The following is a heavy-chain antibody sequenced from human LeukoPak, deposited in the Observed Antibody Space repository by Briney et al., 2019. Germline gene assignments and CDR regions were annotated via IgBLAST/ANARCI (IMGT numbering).Heavy chain of an antibody. CDR1: GFTFSSYG. V-gene: IGHV3-30*18. D-gene: IGHD2-15*01. CDR3: AKTARDIVVVVEYYFDY. CDR2: ISYDGSNK. Sequence: GGSLRLSCAASGFTFSSYGMHWVRQAPGKGLEWVAVISYDGSNKYYADSVKGRFTISRDNSKNTLYLQMNSLGAEDTAVYYCAKTARDIVVVVEYYFDYWGQGTLVTVSS. J-gene: IGHJ4*02.